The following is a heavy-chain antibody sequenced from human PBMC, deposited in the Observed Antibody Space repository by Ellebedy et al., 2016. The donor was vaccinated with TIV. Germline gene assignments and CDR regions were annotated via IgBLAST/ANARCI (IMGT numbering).Heavy chain of an antibody. V-gene: IGHV4-39*07. CDR2: IYYSGST. J-gene: IGHJ4*02. CDR3: ARRGLLWGWPQSGFDY. Sequence: SETLSLTXTVSGGSISSSSYYWGWIRQPPGKGLEWIGSIYYSGSTYYNPSLKSRVTISVDTSKNQFSLKLSSVTAADTAVYYCARRGLLWGWPQSGFDYWGQGTLVTVSS. D-gene: IGHD2/OR15-2a*01. CDR1: GGSISSSSYY.